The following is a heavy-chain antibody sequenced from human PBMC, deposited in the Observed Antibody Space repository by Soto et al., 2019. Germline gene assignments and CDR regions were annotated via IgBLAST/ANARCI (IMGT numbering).Heavy chain of an antibody. Sequence: GSLRLSCAASGFTFSSYSMNWVRQAPGKGLEWVSSISSSSSYIYYADSVKGRFTISRDNAKNSLYLQMNSLRAEDTAVYYCARADYGSGSYPGYWGQGTLVTVSS. D-gene: IGHD3-10*01. CDR3: ARADYGSGSYPGY. V-gene: IGHV3-21*01. J-gene: IGHJ4*02. CDR2: ISSSSSYI. CDR1: GFTFSSYS.